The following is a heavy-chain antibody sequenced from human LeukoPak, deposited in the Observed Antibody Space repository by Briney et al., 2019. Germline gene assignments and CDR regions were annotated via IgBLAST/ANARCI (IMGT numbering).Heavy chain of an antibody. D-gene: IGHD4-17*01. CDR2: ISGSGDST. Sequence: GGSLRLSCATSGFTFSSYAMSWVRQAPGKGLEWVSAISGSGDSTYYADSVKGRFTISRDNSKNTLYLQMNSLRAEDTAVYYCAKEGPIYGDYEGSNNWGQGTLVTVSS. J-gene: IGHJ4*02. CDR1: GFTFSSYA. V-gene: IGHV3-23*01. CDR3: AKEGPIYGDYEGSNN.